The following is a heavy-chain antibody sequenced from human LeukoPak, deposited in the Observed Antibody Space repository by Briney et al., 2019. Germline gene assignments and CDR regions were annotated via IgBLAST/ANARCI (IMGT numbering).Heavy chain of an antibody. D-gene: IGHD1-26*01. V-gene: IGHV4-59*12. Sequence: SETLSLTCTVSGGSISSYYWSWIRQPPGKGLEWIGHIYYSGSTNYNPSLKSRVTISVDTSKNQFSLKLSSVTAADTAVYYCARDLGYSGSYSDYWGQGTLVTVSS. CDR1: GGSISSYY. J-gene: IGHJ4*02. CDR2: IYYSGST. CDR3: ARDLGYSGSYSDY.